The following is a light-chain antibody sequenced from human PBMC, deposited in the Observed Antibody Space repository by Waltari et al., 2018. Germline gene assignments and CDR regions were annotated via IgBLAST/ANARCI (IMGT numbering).Light chain of an antibody. CDR1: QSISSW. CDR2: NAS. CDR3: QQYSSHYT. Sequence: DIQMTQSPYTLSASVGDRVTITCRASQSISSWLAWYQQKPGKAPRLLMYNASSLVSGVPSRFSGSGAGTEFTLTISSLQPDDFATYYCQQYSSHYTFVQGTKLEIK. V-gene: IGKV1-5*03. J-gene: IGKJ2*01.